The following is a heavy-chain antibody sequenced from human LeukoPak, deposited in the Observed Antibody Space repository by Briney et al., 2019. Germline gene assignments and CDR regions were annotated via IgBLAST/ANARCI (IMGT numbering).Heavy chain of an antibody. CDR3: AREKGWAFDI. D-gene: IGHD2-15*01. Sequence: ASVKVSCKDSGYTFTSYGISWVRQAPGQGLEWMGWISAYNGNTNYAQKLQGRVTITADESTSTAYMELSSLRSEDTAVYYCAREKGWAFDIWGQGTMVTVSS. CDR1: GYTFTSYG. J-gene: IGHJ3*02. CDR2: ISAYNGNT. V-gene: IGHV1-18*01.